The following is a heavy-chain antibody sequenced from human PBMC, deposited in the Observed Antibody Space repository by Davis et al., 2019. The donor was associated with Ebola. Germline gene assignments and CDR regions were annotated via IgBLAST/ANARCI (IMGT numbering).Heavy chain of an antibody. V-gene: IGHV1-18*01. Sequence: ASVKVSCKASGGTFSSYAISWVRQAPGQGLEWMGWISAYNGNTNYAQKLQGRVTMTTDTSTSTAYMELRSLGSADTAVYYCARVKVGHSSGWCIGNWFDPWGQGTLVTVSS. J-gene: IGHJ5*02. CDR2: ISAYNGNT. CDR1: GGTFSSYA. CDR3: ARVKVGHSSGWCIGNWFDP. D-gene: IGHD6-19*01.